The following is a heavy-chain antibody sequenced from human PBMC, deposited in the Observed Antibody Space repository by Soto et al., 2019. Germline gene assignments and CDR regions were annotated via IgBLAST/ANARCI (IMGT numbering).Heavy chain of an antibody. V-gene: IGHV1-3*01. J-gene: IGHJ4*02. CDR2: INAGNGNT. Sequence: RASVKVSCKASGYTFTSYAMHWVRQAPGQRLEWMGWINAGNGNTKYSQKFQGRVTITRDTSASTAYMELSSLRSEDTAVYYCARGQVSTTLHFDYWGQGTLVTVSS. CDR3: ARGQVSTTLHFDY. CDR1: GYTFTSYA.